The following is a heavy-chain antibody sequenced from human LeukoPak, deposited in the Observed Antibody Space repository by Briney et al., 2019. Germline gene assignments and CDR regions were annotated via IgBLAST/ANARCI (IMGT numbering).Heavy chain of an antibody. CDR2: INHDGGAA. CDR3: ARASTARSCDY. J-gene: IGHJ4*02. CDR1: GFVSSDYW. Sequence: GGSLRLSCAASGFVSSDYWMSSVRQAPGEGVEWVADINHDGGAAFYVDSVKGRFTVSRDNAKNLVYLPLNSLKDEDSAVYCGARASTARSCDYWGQGTLVTVSS. V-gene: IGHV3-7*01. D-gene: IGHD2-2*01.